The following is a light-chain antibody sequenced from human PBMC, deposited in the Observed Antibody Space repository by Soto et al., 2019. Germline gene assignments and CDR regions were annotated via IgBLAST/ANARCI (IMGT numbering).Light chain of an antibody. CDR3: QQRSNWPPIT. V-gene: IGKV3-11*01. CDR1: RNVGSK. J-gene: IGKJ5*01. CDR2: GAS. Sequence: EIVMTQSPATLSVSPGERGTLSCRASRNVGSKLAWYMQKPGQSPRPLISGASNRATGIPARFSGSGSGTDFTLTISSLEPEDFAVYYCQQRSNWPPITFGQGTRLEI.